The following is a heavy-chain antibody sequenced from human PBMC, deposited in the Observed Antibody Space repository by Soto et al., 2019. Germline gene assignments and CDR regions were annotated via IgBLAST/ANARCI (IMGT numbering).Heavy chain of an antibody. CDR1: GFTLSSYW. J-gene: IGHJ4*02. CDR3: ARDPRSGWFQDY. CDR2: IKQDGSEK. V-gene: IGHV3-7*01. Sequence: GGALRLSCSSSGFTLSSYWMSWVRQAPGKGLEWVANIKQDGSEKYYVDSVKGRFTISRDNAKNSLYLQMNSLRAEDTAVYYCARDPRSGWFQDYWGQGTLVPVSS. D-gene: IGHD6-19*01.